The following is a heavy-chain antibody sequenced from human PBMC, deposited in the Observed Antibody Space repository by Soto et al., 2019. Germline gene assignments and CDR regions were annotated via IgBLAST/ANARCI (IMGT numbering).Heavy chain of an antibody. Sequence: PSETLSLTCTVSGGSVSSGSYYWSWIRQPPWKGLEWIGYIYYSGSTNYNPSLKSRVTISVDTSKNQFSLKLSSVTAADTAVYYCAIGLAPVYFDYWGQGXLVTVYS. J-gene: IGHJ4*02. CDR3: AIGLAPVYFDY. D-gene: IGHD3-16*01. V-gene: IGHV4-61*01. CDR2: IYYSGST. CDR1: GGSVSSGSYY.